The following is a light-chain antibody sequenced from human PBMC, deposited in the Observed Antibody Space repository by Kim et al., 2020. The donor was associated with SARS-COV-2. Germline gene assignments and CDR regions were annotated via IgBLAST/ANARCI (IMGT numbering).Light chain of an antibody. V-gene: IGLV2-14*01. Sequence: LTQPASVSGSPGQSITISCTGTSSDVGGYNYVSWYQQHPGKAPKLMIYDVSKRPSGVSNRFSGSKSGNTASLTISGLQAEDEADYYCSSYTSSSSVVFGGGTRLTVL. CDR2: DVS. CDR1: SSDVGGYNY. CDR3: SSYTSSSSVV. J-gene: IGLJ2*01.